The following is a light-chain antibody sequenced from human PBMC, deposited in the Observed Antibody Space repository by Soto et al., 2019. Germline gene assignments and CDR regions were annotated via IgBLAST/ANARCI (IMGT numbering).Light chain of an antibody. V-gene: IGLV2-14*01. Sequence: QSALTQPASVSGSPGQSITISCTGTSSDVGAYNYVSWYQQHPGKAPKLRIFEVSDRPSGVSNRFSGSKSGNTASLTISGLQAEDEADYYCSSYTSRNTLVFGGGTKLTVL. CDR3: SSYTSRNTLV. CDR1: SSDVGAYNY. CDR2: EVS. J-gene: IGLJ2*01.